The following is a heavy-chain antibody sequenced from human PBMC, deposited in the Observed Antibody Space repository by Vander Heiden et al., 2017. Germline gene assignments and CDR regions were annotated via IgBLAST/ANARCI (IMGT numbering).Heavy chain of an antibody. CDR3: ARIYGYGAYYFDY. CDR1: GLSLSTSGMR. Sequence: QVTLKESGPALVKPTPTLTLTCTFPGLSLSTSGMRVSWIRQPPGKALEWLARIDWDDDKFYSTSLKTKLTISKDTSKNQVVLTKTNMDPVDTATYYCARIYGYGAYYFDYWCQGTLITVSS. V-gene: IGHV2-70*04. CDR2: IDWDDDK. D-gene: IGHD4-17*01. J-gene: IGHJ4*02.